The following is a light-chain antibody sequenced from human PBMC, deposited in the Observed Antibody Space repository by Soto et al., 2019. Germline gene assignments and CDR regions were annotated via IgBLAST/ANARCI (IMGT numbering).Light chain of an antibody. Sequence: DIQMTQSPSTLSASVGDRVTITCRASQSISSWLAWYQQKPGKAPKLLIYDASSWESEVPSRFSGSGSGTEFSLTISSLQPDDFATYYYQQYNSYTWTFGQGKKVEIK. V-gene: IGKV1-5*01. CDR2: DAS. CDR3: QQYNSYTWT. J-gene: IGKJ1*01. CDR1: QSISSW.